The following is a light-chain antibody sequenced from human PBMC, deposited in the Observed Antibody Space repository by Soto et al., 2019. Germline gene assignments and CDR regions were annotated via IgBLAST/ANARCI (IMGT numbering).Light chain of an antibody. CDR3: QQYNSYLWT. CDR2: DVS. J-gene: IGKJ1*01. Sequence: DIQMTQSPSTLSASVGDRVTIACRASQSIGSWLAWFQHKPGKAPNLLIYDVSNLESGVPSRFSGSASGTEFTLTISSLQPDDFATYYCQQYNSYLWTFGQGTKVDIK. V-gene: IGKV1-5*01. CDR1: QSIGSW.